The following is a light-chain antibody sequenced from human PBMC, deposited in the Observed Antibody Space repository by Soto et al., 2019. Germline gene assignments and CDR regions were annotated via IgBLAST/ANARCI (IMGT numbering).Light chain of an antibody. J-gene: IGLJ2*01. CDR2: DVS. CDR3: CSYAGSYTLV. CDR1: SSDVGGYNY. V-gene: IGLV2-11*01. Sequence: QSVLTQPRSVSGSPGQSVTISCTGTSSDVGGYNYVSWYQQHPGKAPKFMIYDVSKRPSGVPDRFSGSKSGNTASLTISGLQAEDEADYYCCSYAGSYTLVFGGGTKLPVL.